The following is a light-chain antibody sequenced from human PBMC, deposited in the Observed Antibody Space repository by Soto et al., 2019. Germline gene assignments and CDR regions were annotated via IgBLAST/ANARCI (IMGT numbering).Light chain of an antibody. CDR2: EVS. Sequence: QSALAQPASVSGSPGQSVTISCTGTSSDVGGYNYVSWYQQHPGKAPKLMIYEVSNRPSGVSNRFSGSKSGHTASLTISGLQAEDEADYYCSSYASSSIGVFGTGTKVTVL. CDR1: SSDVGGYNY. CDR3: SSYASSSIGV. V-gene: IGLV2-14*01. J-gene: IGLJ1*01.